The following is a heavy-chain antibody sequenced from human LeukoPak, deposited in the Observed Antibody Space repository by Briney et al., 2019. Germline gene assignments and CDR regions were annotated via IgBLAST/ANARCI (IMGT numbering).Heavy chain of an antibody. CDR1: GFTVSDNY. CDR3: AKGSGSHSGNYYAY. CDR2: IYSGGTT. D-gene: IGHD3-10*01. V-gene: IGHV3-66*01. J-gene: IGHJ4*02. Sequence: GGSLRLSCAASGFTVSDNYMTWVRQAPGKGLEWVSVIYSGGTTYYADSVKGRFTISRDNSKNTLYLQMNSLRVEDTAVYYCAKGSGSHSGNYYAYWGQGTLVTVSS.